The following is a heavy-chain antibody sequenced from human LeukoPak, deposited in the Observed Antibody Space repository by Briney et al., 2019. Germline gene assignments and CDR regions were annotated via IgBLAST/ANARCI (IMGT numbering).Heavy chain of an antibody. J-gene: IGHJ4*02. CDR2: ISAYNGNT. CDR1: GYTFTSYG. V-gene: IGHV1-18*01. D-gene: IGHD4-17*01. CDR3: ARTDYGDYGSPYYFDY. Sequence: ASVKVSCKASGYTFTSYGISWVRQAPGQELEWMGWISAYNGNTNYAQKLQGRVTMTTDTSTSTAYMELRSLRSDDTAVYYCARTDYGDYGSPYYFDYWGQGTLVTVSS.